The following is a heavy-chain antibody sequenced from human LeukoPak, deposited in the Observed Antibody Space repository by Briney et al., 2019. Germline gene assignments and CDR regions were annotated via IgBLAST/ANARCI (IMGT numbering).Heavy chain of an antibody. J-gene: IGHJ4*02. CDR1: GFTFSSYG. CDR3: TSHGEVHYGSGWGATYGH. D-gene: IGHD3-10*01. Sequence: GGSLRLSCAASGFTFSSYGMHWVRQAPGKGLEWVAVISYDGSNKYYADSVKGRFTISRDNSKNTLYLQMNSLSTEDTAVYYCTSHGEVHYGSGWGATYGHWGQGILVTVSS. V-gene: IGHV3-30*03. CDR2: ISYDGSNK.